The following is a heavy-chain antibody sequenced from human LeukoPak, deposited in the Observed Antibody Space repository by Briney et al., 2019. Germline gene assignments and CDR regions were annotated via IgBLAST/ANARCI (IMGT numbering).Heavy chain of an antibody. Sequence: ASVKVSCKASGYTFTSYGISWVRQAPGQGLEWMGWTSAYNGNTNYAQKLQGRVTMTTDTSTSTAYMELRSLRSDDTAVYYCATYPLHYGSGSAIDYWGQGTLVTVSS. V-gene: IGHV1-18*01. J-gene: IGHJ4*02. CDR2: TSAYNGNT. D-gene: IGHD3-10*01. CDR1: GYTFTSYG. CDR3: ATYPLHYGSGSAIDY.